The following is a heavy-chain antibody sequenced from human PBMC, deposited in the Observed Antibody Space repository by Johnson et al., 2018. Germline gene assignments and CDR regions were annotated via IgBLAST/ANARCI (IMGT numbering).Heavy chain of an antibody. J-gene: IGHJ3*01. D-gene: IGHD3-16*01. CDR2: IHSSVSIT. CDR3: ARGNLGGFDV. Sequence: VQLQESGGGLVQPGGSLRLSCVASGFTYSYYLMHWVRQAPGKGLVWVAHIHSSVSITTYADSGKGRFTISRDNAKNTLYLQMNSLRVEDTAVYYWARGNLGGFDVWGQGAVVTVSS. CDR1: GFTYSYYL. V-gene: IGHV3-74*01.